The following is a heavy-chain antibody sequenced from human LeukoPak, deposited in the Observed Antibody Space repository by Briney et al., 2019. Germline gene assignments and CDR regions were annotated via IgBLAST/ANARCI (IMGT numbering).Heavy chain of an antibody. CDR1: GGSISSYY. V-gene: IGHV4-59*01. Sequence: SETLSLTCTVSGGSISSYYWSWIRQPPGKGLEWIGYIYYSGSTNYNPSLKSRVTISVDTSKNQFSLKLSSVTAADTAVYYCARGTKAAADYWGQGTLVTVSS. CDR3: ARGTKAAADY. J-gene: IGHJ4*02. CDR2: IYYSGST.